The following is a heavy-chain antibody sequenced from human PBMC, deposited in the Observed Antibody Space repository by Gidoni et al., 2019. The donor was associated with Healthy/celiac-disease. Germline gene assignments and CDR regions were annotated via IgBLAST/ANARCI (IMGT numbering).Heavy chain of an antibody. J-gene: IGHJ2*01. Sequence: QVQLVQSGAEVKKPGSSVTVSCKASGGTFSSYAISWVRQAPGQGLEWLGGIIPIFGTANYAQKFQGRGTITADKSTSTAYMELSSLRSEDTAVYYCARDRHYYYDSSGYYHYWYFDLWGRGTLVTVSS. CDR2: IIPIFGTA. V-gene: IGHV1-69*06. D-gene: IGHD3-22*01. CDR1: GGTFSSYA. CDR3: ARDRHYYYDSSGYYHYWYFDL.